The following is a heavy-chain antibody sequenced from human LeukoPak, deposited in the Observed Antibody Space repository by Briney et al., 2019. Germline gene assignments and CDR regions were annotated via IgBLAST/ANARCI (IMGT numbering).Heavy chain of an antibody. D-gene: IGHD3-10*01. CDR2: IYWDDDK. Sequence: SGPTLVKPTETLTLTCAFSGYSFTTSGVAVGWVRQPPGEALQWLALIYWDDDKRYSPSLESRLTITKDTYKKQVVLRTINMDPADTATYYCTHSSVWSGESSFDYWGQGAPVTVSS. CDR3: THSSVWSGESSFDY. J-gene: IGHJ4*02. CDR1: GYSFTTSGVA. V-gene: IGHV2-5*02.